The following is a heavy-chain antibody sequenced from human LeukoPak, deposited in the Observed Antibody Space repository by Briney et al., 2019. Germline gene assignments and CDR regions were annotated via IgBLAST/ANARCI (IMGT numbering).Heavy chain of an antibody. Sequence: GASVKVSCKASGYTFTSYYMHWVRQAPGKGLEWMGGFDPEDGETIYAQKFQGRVTMTEDTSTDTAYMELSSLRSEDTAVYYCATSVTTEYIEYYFDYWGQGTLVTVSS. CDR1: GYTFTSYY. J-gene: IGHJ4*02. CDR2: FDPEDGET. V-gene: IGHV1-24*01. CDR3: ATSVTTEYIEYYFDY. D-gene: IGHD4-17*01.